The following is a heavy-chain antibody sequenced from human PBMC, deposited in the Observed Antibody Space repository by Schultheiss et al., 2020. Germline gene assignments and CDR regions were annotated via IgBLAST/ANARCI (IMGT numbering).Heavy chain of an antibody. CDR3: ARPPAAAGIHHFDY. J-gene: IGHJ4*02. CDR1: GFTFSSYG. D-gene: IGHD6-13*01. Sequence: GGSLRLSCAASGFTFSSYGMHWVRQAPGKGLEWVAVISYDGSNKYYADSVKGRFTISRDISKDTLYLQMNSLTAEDTAVYYCARPPAAAGIHHFDYWGQGTLVTVSS. CDR2: ISYDGSNK. V-gene: IGHV3-30*03.